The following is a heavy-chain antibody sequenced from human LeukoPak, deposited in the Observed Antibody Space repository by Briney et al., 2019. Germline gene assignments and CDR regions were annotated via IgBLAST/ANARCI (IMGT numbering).Heavy chain of an antibody. D-gene: IGHD4-11*01. J-gene: IGHJ4*02. CDR3: ASQGPFITVTRGLSFDY. CDR1: GGSISSSSYY. CDR2: IYYSGST. V-gene: IGHV4-39*01. Sequence: PETLFLTCTVSGGSISSSSYYWGWIRQPPGKGLEWIGSIYYSGSTYYNPSLKSRVTISVDTSENQFSLKLSSVTAADTAVYYCASQGPFITVTRGLSFDYWGQGTLVTVSS.